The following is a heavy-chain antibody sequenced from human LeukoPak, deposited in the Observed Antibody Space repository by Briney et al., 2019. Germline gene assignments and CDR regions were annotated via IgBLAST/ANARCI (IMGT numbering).Heavy chain of an antibody. CDR1: GYSFTSYW. D-gene: IGHD3-22*01. Sequence: GESPKISCKGSGYSFTSYWIGWVRQMPGKGLEWMGIIYPGDSDTRYSPSFQGQVTISADKSISTAYLQWSSLKASDTAMYYCARHPDYYDTAYYFDYWGQGTLVTVSS. V-gene: IGHV5-51*01. CDR3: ARHPDYYDTAYYFDY. J-gene: IGHJ4*02. CDR2: IYPGDSDT.